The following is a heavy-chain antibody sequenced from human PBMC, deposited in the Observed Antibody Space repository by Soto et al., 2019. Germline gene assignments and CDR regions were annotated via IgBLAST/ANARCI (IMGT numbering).Heavy chain of an antibody. CDR2: ISAYNGNT. CDR3: ARDFFWGYYDSSGYLSGRTGDHYYYGMDV. CDR1: GYTLTSYG. D-gene: IGHD3-22*01. J-gene: IGHJ6*02. V-gene: IGHV1-18*04. Sequence: ASVKVSCKASGYTLTSYGISWVRQAPGQGLEWMGWISAYNGNTNYAQKLQGRVTMTTDTSTSTAYMELRSLRSDDTAVYYCARDFFWGYYDSSGYLSGRTGDHYYYGMDVWRQVTTVTVS.